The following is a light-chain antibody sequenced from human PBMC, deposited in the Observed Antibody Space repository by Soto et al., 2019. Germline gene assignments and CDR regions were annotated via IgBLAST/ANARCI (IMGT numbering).Light chain of an antibody. J-gene: IGKJ5*01. Sequence: EIVLTHSPATLSVSPRERATLSCRASQSISSLLAWYQQKPGQAPRLLIYSASTRATGIPARFSGSGSGADFTLTISSLQSEDFAVYYCQQYYDWPITFGQGTRLEIK. CDR2: SAS. V-gene: IGKV3-15*01. CDR3: QQYYDWPIT. CDR1: QSISSL.